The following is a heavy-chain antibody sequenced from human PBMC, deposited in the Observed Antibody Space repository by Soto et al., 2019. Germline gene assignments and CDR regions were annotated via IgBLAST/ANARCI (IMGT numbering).Heavy chain of an antibody. D-gene: IGHD3-9*01. CDR2: ISYDGSNK. Sequence: PGGSLRLSCAAYGFTFSSYGMHWVRQAPGKGLEWVAVISYDGSNKYYADSVKGRFTISRDNSKNTLYLQMNSLRAEDTAVYYCAKEYYDILTGYYYDYWGQGTLVTVSS. J-gene: IGHJ4*02. CDR3: AKEYYDILTGYYYDY. V-gene: IGHV3-30*18. CDR1: GFTFSSYG.